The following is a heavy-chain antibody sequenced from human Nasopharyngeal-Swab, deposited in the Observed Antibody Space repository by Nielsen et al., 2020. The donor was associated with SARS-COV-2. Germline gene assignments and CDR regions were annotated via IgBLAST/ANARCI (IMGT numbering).Heavy chain of an antibody. CDR2: INHSGST. CDR1: GGSISSGDYY. CDR3: ARVGLGGSYYDYYYYGMDV. D-gene: IGHD1-26*01. J-gene: IGHJ6*02. Sequence: SETLSLTCTVSGGSISSGDYYWSSIRQPPGKGLEWIGEINHSGSTNYNPSLKSRVTISVDTSKNQFSLKLSSVTAADTAVYYCARVGLGGSYYDYYYYGMDVWGQGTTVTVSS. V-gene: IGHV4-61*08.